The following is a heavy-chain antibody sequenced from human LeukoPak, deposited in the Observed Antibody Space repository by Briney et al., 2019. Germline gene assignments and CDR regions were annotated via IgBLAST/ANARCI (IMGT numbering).Heavy chain of an antibody. CDR3: ARASGYCSGGSCYSVF. V-gene: IGHV3-48*03. CDR1: GFTFSSYE. CDR2: ISSSGSTI. J-gene: IGHJ4*02. D-gene: IGHD2-15*01. Sequence: PGGSLRLSCAASGFTFSSYEMNWVRQAPGKGLEWVSYISSSGSTIYYADSVKGRFTISRDNAKNSLYLQMNSLRAEDTAVYYCARASGYCSGGSCYSVFWGQGTLVTVSS.